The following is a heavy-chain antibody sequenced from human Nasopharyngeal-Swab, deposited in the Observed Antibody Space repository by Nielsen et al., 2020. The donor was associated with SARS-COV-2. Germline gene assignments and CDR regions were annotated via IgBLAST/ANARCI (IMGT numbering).Heavy chain of an antibody. J-gene: IGHJ6*02. D-gene: IGHD3-22*01. CDR2: IYYSGST. V-gene: IGHV4-39*01. CDR1: GGSISSSSYY. CDR3: ARLPWTYYYDSSGFYSRYYYYGMDV. Sequence: SETPSLTCTVSGGSISSSSYYWGWIRQPPGTGLEWIGSIYYSGSTYYNPSLKSRVTISVDTSKNQFSLKLSSVTAADTAVYYCARLPWTYYYDSSGFYSRYYYYGMDVWGQGTTVTVSS.